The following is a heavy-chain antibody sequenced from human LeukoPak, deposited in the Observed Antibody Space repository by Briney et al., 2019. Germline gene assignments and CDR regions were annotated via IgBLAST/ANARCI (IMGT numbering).Heavy chain of an antibody. CDR1: DGSISNSF. CDR2: IHTSGST. V-gene: IGHV4-4*09. D-gene: IGHD4-23*01. Sequence: SETLSLTCTVPDGSISNSFWNWVRQPPGKGMEWIAYIHTSGSTNYNPAFPSRGTLSVDTAQSQFSLRLNSVTASDTAVYYCANSYDGKIVPFDNWGQGTLVTVSS. CDR3: ANSYDGKIVPFDN. J-gene: IGHJ4*02.